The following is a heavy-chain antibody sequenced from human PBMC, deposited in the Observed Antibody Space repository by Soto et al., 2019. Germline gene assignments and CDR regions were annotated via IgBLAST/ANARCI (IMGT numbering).Heavy chain of an antibody. V-gene: IGHV3-9*01. D-gene: IGHD2-15*01. CDR1: GFTFDDYA. CDR3: AKALIVDPNWFDP. CDR2: ISWNSGSI. Sequence: GGSLRLSCAASGFTFDDYAMHWVRQAPGKGLEWVSGISWNSGSIGYADSVKGRFTISRDNAKNSLYLQMNSLRAEDTALYYCAKALIVDPNWFDPWGQGTLVTVSS. J-gene: IGHJ5*02.